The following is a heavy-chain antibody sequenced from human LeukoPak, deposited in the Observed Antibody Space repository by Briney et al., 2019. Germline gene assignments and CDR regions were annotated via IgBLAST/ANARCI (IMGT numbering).Heavy chain of an antibody. V-gene: IGHV4-59*01. CDR1: GGSISSYH. J-gene: IGHJ4*02. CDR3: ARDGGYGDLH. CDR2: IYYSGST. Sequence: SETLSLTCTVSGGSISSYHWSWIRHPPGKGLEWIGYIYYSGSTNYNPSLKSRVTISVDTSKNQFSLKLSAVTAADTAVYYCARDGGYGDLHWGQGTLVTVSS. D-gene: IGHD4-17*01.